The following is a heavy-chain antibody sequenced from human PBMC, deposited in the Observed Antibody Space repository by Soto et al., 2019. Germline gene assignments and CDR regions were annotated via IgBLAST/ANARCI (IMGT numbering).Heavy chain of an antibody. CDR3: ARWSAVAYYYYGMDV. D-gene: IGHD6-19*01. V-gene: IGHV5-51*01. CDR1: SKTLSQYW. Sequence: GGALKNSWLGSSKTLSQYWIARGRQKSREGLEWMGSISPGDSDTRYSPSFQGQVTISADKSISTAYLQWSSLKASDTAMYYCARWSAVAYYYYGMDVWGQGTTVTVSS. J-gene: IGHJ6*02. CDR2: ISPGDSDT.